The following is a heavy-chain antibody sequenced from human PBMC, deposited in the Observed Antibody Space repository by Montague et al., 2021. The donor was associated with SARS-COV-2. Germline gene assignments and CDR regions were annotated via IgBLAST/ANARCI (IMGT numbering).Heavy chain of an antibody. J-gene: IGHJ4*02. CDR2: N. Sequence: NDYAESVKSRITIDPDTSQHQFSLHLNSVTPEDTAVYYCARIPLGSKYYFDFWGQGTLVTVSS. CDR3: ARIPLGSKYYFDF. D-gene: IGHD4-11*01. V-gene: IGHV6-1*01.